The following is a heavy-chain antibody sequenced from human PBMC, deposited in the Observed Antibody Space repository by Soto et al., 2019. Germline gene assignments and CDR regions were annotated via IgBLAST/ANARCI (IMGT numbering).Heavy chain of an antibody. CDR2: IHGSGDGT. Sequence: EVQLLESGGGLVQPGGSLRLSCAASGFTFSNYAMSWVRQAPGKGLEWVSSIHGSGDGTYYADSVKGRFTVSRDDSKATLYHQMSSTTVDDTAVYYCAKDAVARNGGWDWFDPWGQGALVSVAS. D-gene: IGHD6-19*01. CDR3: AKDAVARNGGWDWFDP. CDR1: GFTFSNYA. J-gene: IGHJ5*02. V-gene: IGHV3-23*01.